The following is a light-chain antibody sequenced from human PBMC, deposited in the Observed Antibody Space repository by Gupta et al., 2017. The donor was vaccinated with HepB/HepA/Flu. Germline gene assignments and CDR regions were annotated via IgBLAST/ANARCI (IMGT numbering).Light chain of an antibody. Sequence: EIVLTQSPATLSLSPGERATLSCRASQNLRTYLAWHQQKPGQAPRLIIYDASKRATGIPARFSGSGSGTDFTLTISSLEAEDVAVYYCQHRSNWPWTFGQGTKVEIK. V-gene: IGKV3-11*01. CDR1: QNLRTY. CDR2: DAS. J-gene: IGKJ1*01. CDR3: QHRSNWPWT.